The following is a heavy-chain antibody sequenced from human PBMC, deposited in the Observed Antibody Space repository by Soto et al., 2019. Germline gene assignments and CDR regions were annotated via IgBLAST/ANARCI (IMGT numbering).Heavy chain of an antibody. CDR2: IFYSGNT. Sequence: SETLSLTCTVSGDSISSGDFYWSWIRQHPGKGLEWIGYIFYSGNTYYNPSLKSRVTISVDTSKNHFSLKPNSMTDADTAVYYCARVGISSSDAFDIWGQGTMVTVSS. J-gene: IGHJ3*02. D-gene: IGHD6-6*01. V-gene: IGHV4-31*03. CDR3: ARVGISSSDAFDI. CDR1: GDSISSGDFY.